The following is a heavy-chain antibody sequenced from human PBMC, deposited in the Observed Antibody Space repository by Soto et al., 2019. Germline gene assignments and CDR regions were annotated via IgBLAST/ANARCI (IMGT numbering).Heavy chain of an antibody. D-gene: IGHD3-3*01. V-gene: IGHV3-9*01. CDR2: ISWDSGTI. Sequence: GGSLRLSCAASGFTFDDYAMHWVRQPPGKGLEWVSGISWDSGTIDSADSVKGRFTISRDNAKNSLYLQMNSLRAEDTALYYCAKAFWSGYYRSAFDIWGQGTMVTVSS. J-gene: IGHJ3*02. CDR3: AKAFWSGYYRSAFDI. CDR1: GFTFDDYA.